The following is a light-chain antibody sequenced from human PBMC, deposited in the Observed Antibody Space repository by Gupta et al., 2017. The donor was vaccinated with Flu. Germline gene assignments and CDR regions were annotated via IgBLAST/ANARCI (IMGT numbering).Light chain of an antibody. J-gene: IGLJ2*01. V-gene: IGLV2-14*01. CDR3: SSYTSSSTVV. CDR1: TSDVGYYNY. Sequence: SITISCTGTTSDVGYYNYVSWYQQYPGKAPKLVIYEVTYRPSGVSHRFSGSKSGTTASLTISGLQAEDQAEYYCSSYTSSSTVVFGGGTKLTVL. CDR2: EVT.